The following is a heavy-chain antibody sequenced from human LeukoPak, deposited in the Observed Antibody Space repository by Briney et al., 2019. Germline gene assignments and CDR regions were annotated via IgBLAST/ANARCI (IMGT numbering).Heavy chain of an antibody. CDR2: ISGRDGST. Sequence: GGSLRLSCAASGFTFSSYAMSWVRQAPGKGLEWVSGISGRDGSTYDADSVKGRFTISRDNSKNTLYLQMNSLRAEDTAVYYCARAVATINYYYYYMDVWGKGTTVTVSS. D-gene: IGHD5-12*01. V-gene: IGHV3-23*01. CDR1: GFTFSSYA. J-gene: IGHJ6*03. CDR3: ARAVATINYYYYYMDV.